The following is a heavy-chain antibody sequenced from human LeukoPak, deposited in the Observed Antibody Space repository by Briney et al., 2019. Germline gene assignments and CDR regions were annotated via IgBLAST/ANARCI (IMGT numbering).Heavy chain of an antibody. D-gene: IGHD6-13*01. CDR1: GYTFTGYY. J-gene: IGHJ5*02. CDR2: IIPIFGTA. Sequence: ASVKVSCKASGYTFTGYYMHWVRQAPGQGLEWMGGIIPIFGTANYAQKFQGRVTITADKSTSTAYMELSSLRSEDTAVYYCARGRPTTSIAAAGVNWFDPWGQGTLVTVSS. CDR3: ARGRPTTSIAAAGVNWFDP. V-gene: IGHV1-69*06.